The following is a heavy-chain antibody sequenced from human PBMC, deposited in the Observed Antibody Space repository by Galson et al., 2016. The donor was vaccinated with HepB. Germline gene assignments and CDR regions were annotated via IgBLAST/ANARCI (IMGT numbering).Heavy chain of an antibody. CDR2: ISGRGDVT. D-gene: IGHD4-23*01. CDR1: GFTFINYG. J-gene: IGHJ3*02. Sequence: SLRLSCAASGFTFINYGMSWVRQAPGKGLEWVSVISGRGDVTYHADSVKGRFTISRDNSKRTLYMQMSSLRVEDTALYYCAKDDGGSAAKRGDAFDIWGRGPMVTV. V-gene: IGHV3-23*01. CDR3: AKDDGGSAAKRGDAFDI.